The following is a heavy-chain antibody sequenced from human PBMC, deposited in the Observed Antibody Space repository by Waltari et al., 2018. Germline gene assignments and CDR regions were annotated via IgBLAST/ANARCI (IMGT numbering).Heavy chain of an antibody. CDR1: GYSISSGYY. J-gene: IGHJ4*02. CDR3: ARDHTVTNGEGY. CDR2: IYHSGGT. V-gene: IGHV4-38-2*02. Sequence: QVQLQESGPGLVKPSETLSLTCTVSGYSISSGYYWGWIRQPPGKGLEWIGSIYHSGGTYYNPSLKSRVTISVDTSKNQFSLKLSSVTAADTAVYYCARDHTVTNGEGYWGQGTLVTVSS. D-gene: IGHD4-17*01.